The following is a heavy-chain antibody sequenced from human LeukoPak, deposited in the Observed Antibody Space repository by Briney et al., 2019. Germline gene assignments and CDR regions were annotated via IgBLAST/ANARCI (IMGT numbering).Heavy chain of an antibody. J-gene: IGHJ4*02. V-gene: IGHV3-30-3*01. D-gene: IGHD2-21*02. CDR3: ARPYCGGDCYFFDY. CDR2: ISYDGNNN. CDR1: GFTFSNYA. Sequence: GGSLRLSCAASGFTFSNYAMHWVRQAPGTGLEWMAVISYDGNNNYYADSVKGRFTISRDNSKNTLYLQMNSLRAEDTAVYYCARPYCGGDCYFFDYWGQGTLVTVSS.